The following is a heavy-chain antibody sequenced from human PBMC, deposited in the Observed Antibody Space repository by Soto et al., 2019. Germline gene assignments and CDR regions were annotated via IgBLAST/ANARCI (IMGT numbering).Heavy chain of an antibody. D-gene: IGHD3-10*01. CDR2: IYYSGST. CDR1: GGSISSGGYY. CDR3: ARIGGYYYGSGSAGVQYYYYYCGMDV. V-gene: IGHV4-31*03. J-gene: IGHJ6*02. Sequence: TLSLTCTVSGGSISSGGYYWSWIRQHPGKGLEWIGYIYYSGSTYYNPSLKSRVTISVDTSKNQFSLKLSSVTAADTAVYYWARIGGYYYGSGSAGVQYYYYYCGMDVWGQRDTVRVYS.